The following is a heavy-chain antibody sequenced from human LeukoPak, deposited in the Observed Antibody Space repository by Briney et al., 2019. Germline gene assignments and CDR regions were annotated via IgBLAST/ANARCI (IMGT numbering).Heavy chain of an antibody. V-gene: IGHV4-39*01. J-gene: IGHJ4*02. CDR1: GGSISSSSYY. CDR3: ARPQDRDGYNWDY. Sequence: SETLSLTCTVSGGSISSSSYYWGWIRQPPGKGLEWIGSIYYSGSIYYNPSLKSRATISVDTSKNQFSLKLSSVTAADTAVYYCARPQDRDGYNWDYWGQGTLVTVSS. CDR2: IYYSGSI. D-gene: IGHD5-24*01.